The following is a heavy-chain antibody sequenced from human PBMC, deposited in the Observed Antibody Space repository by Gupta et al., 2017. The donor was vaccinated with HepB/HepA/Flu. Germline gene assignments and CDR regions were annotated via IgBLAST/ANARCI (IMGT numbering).Heavy chain of an antibody. CDR1: GFTFRRYS. V-gene: IGHV3-23*01. J-gene: IGHJ3*02. CDR3: AKERTLGPSGRFLEYLSAFDI. D-gene: IGHD3-3*01. Sequence: EVQLLESGGGLVQSGGSLRLSCAASGFTFRRYSMSWVRQAPGKGLEWVSTIGGSGSDTYYADSVKGRFTISRDNSKNTFYLDMNSLRADDTAIYYCAKERTLGPSGRFLEYLSAFDIWGQGTMVTVSS. CDR2: IGGSGSDT.